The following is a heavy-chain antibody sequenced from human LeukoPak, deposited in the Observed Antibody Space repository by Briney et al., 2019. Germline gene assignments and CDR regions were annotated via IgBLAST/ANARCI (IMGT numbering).Heavy chain of an antibody. V-gene: IGHV3-23*01. CDR1: GFPFSSYA. CDR2: ISNSDDST. D-gene: IGHD1-1*01. Sequence: PGGSLRLSCAASGFPFSSYAMSWVRQAPGKGLEWVSTISNSDDSTYYADSVKGRFTISRDNSKNTLYLQMNSLRAEDTAVYYCARDPRRYSAFDIWGQGTMVTVSS. J-gene: IGHJ3*02. CDR3: ARDPRRYSAFDI.